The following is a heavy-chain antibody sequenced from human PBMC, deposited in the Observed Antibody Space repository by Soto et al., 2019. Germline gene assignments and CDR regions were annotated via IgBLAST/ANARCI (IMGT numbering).Heavy chain of an antibody. CDR3: ARVWERTVTTRNYFYGIDV. Sequence: GGSLRLSCAASGFTFYSYAMAWVRQAPGKALEWVSTISGRGDSTYYADSVKGRFSISRDNYKNTVSLQMNSLRAENTAVYFCARVWERTVTTRNYFYGIDVWGRGTTVTVSS. V-gene: IGHV3-23*01. D-gene: IGHD4-17*01. CDR2: ISGRGDST. CDR1: GFTFYSYA. J-gene: IGHJ6*02.